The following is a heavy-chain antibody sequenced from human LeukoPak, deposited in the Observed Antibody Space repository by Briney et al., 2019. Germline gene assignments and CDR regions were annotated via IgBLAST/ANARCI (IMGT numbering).Heavy chain of an antibody. CDR1: GYTFTNHD. Sequence: ASVKVSCKASGYTFTNHDINWVRQAPGQGLEWMGWINPDSGDTEYSQRFQGRITLTSDTSVTTAYMELSSLRSDDTAIFYCATVASIRRFYFDFWGQGTLVTVSS. J-gene: IGHJ4*02. CDR2: INPDSGDT. V-gene: IGHV1-2*02. CDR3: ATVASIRRFYFDF. D-gene: IGHD3-3*01.